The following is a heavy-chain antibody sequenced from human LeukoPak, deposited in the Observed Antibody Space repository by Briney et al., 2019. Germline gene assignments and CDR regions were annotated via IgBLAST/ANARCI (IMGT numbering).Heavy chain of an antibody. CDR1: GFTFSGYG. Sequence: GGSLRLSCAASGFTFSGYGMHWVRQAPGKGLEWVAFVRYDASNKYYADSVKGRFTVSRDNSKNMLYLQMNSLRAEDTAVYYCANWNYYDSSGYAFDIWGQGTMVTVSS. CDR2: VRYDASNK. J-gene: IGHJ3*02. CDR3: ANWNYYDSSGYAFDI. D-gene: IGHD3-22*01. V-gene: IGHV3-30*02.